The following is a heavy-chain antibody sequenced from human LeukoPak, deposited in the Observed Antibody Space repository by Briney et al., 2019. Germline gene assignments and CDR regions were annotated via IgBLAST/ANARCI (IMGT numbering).Heavy chain of an antibody. CDR3: SNKVYCSTTSCHPAGY. D-gene: IGHD2-2*01. J-gene: IGHJ4*02. CDR1: GESIRSSNW. V-gene: IGHV4-4*02. Sequence: PSETLSLTCTVSGESIRSSNWWSWGRQPPGKGLEWIGEIYHSGTTNYNPSLKSRVTISFATSTNQFFLDLSPVTAADTAVYYCSNKVYCSTTSCHPAGYWGLGSLVTVSS. CDR2: IYHSGTT.